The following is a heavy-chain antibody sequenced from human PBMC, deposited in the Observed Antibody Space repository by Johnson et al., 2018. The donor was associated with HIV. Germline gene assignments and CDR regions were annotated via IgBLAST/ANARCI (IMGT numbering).Heavy chain of an antibody. J-gene: IGHJ3*02. CDR2: ITSSGNNV. CDR1: GFTFSDYY. D-gene: IGHD6-13*01. V-gene: IGHV3-11*04. CDR3: ARERGRIAADAFDI. Sequence: QVQLVESGGGLVQPGGSLRLSCAASGFTFSDYYMSWIRQAPGKGLEWVSYITSSGNNVYYADPVKGRFTISRDNSKNTLYLQRNSLRAECTAVYYCARERGRIAADAFDIWGQGTMVTVSS.